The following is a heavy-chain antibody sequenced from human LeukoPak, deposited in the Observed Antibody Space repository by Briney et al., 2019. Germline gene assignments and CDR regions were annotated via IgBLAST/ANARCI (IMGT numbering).Heavy chain of an antibody. CDR3: ARDFSSSSTVYYYYYMDV. CDR1: GDSISSSHW. CDR2: IYHSGNT. V-gene: IGHV4-4*02. J-gene: IGHJ6*03. Sequence: SETLSLTCAVSGDSISSSHWWSWVRQSPGKGLEWIGEIYHSGNTNYNPSVKSRVAISLDKASNQFSLRLTSVTAADTAIYYCARDFSSSSTVYYYYYMDVWGKGTTVTVSS. D-gene: IGHD6-6*01.